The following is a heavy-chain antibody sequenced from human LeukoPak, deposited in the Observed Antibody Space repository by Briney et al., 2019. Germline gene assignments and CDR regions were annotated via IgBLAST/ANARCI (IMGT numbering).Heavy chain of an antibody. CDR3: ARALNVLRYFDWLLTFDY. V-gene: IGHV4-39*07. J-gene: IGHJ4*02. CDR1: GGSISSSSYY. Sequence: PSETLSLTCTVSGGSISSSSYYWGWIRQPPGKGLEWIGSIYYSGSTNYNPSLKSRVTISVDTSKNQFSLKLSSVTAADTAVYYCARALNVLRYFDWLLTFDYWGQGTLVTVSS. D-gene: IGHD3-9*01. CDR2: IYYSGST.